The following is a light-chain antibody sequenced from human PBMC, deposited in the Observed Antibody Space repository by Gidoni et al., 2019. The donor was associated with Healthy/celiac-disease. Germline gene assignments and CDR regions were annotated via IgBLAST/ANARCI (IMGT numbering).Light chain of an antibody. V-gene: IGLV2-14*03. CDR2: DVS. J-gene: IGLJ2*01. Sequence: QSALTQPASVSGSPGQSITISFTGTSSDVGGYNYVSLYQQHPGKAPKLMIYDVSNRPSGVSNRFSGSKSGNTASLTISGLQAEDEADYYCSSYTSSSTLVFGGGTKLTVL. CDR1: SSDVGGYNY. CDR3: SSYTSSSTLV.